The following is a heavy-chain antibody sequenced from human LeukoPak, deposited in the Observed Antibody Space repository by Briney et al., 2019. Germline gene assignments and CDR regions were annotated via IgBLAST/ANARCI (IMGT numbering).Heavy chain of an antibody. CDR2: INPNSGGT. V-gene: IGHV1-2*02. Sequence: ASVKVSCKASGYTFTSYIISWVRQAPGQGLEWMGWINPNSGGTNYAQKFQGRVTMTRDTSISTAYMELSRLRSDDTAVYHCARRDYFDYWGQGTLVTVSS. CDR1: GYTFTSYI. J-gene: IGHJ4*02. CDR3: ARRDYFDY.